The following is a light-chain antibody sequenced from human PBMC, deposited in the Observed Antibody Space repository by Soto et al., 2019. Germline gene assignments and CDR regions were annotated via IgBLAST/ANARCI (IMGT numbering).Light chain of an antibody. CDR3: SSYTSVTIVV. J-gene: IGLJ2*01. Sequence: QSALTQPASVSGSPGQSITISYTGTNSDIGGYNYVSWYRHHPGEAPKLMIYGVTNRPSGVSTRFSGSKSGNTASLTISGLQDEDEADYYCSSYTSVTIVVFGGGTKLTVL. CDR2: GVT. CDR1: NSDIGGYNY. V-gene: IGLV2-14*01.